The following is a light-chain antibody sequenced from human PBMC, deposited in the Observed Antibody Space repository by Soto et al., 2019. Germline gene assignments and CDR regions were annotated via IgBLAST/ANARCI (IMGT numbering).Light chain of an antibody. J-gene: IGKJ1*01. CDR1: QSVSSSN. V-gene: IGKV3-20*01. Sequence: EIVLMQSPGTLSLSPGERATLSCRASQSVSSSNLAWYQQKPGQAPRVLIYGASSRGTGIPDRFSGSGSGTDFTLTISRLEPEDFAVYYCQQYGSSPTFGQGTKVEIK. CDR2: GAS. CDR3: QQYGSSPT.